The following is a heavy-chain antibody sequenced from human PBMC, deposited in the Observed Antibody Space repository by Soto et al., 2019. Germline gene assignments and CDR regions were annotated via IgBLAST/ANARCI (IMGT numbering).Heavy chain of an antibody. Sequence: QITLKESGPTLVEPTQTLTLTCTFSGFSLSTNGVGVGWVRQPPGKALEWLALIYWDDDRRYSPSLKGRVTIIKDTDKDPVLLTMTYMDPVDTATYYCAPRPYYIGISNWLYPWGQGTLVTVSS. CDR3: APRPYYIGISNWLYP. V-gene: IGHV2-5*02. CDR1: GFSLSTNGVG. CDR2: IYWDDDR. D-gene: IGHD3-10*01. J-gene: IGHJ5*02.